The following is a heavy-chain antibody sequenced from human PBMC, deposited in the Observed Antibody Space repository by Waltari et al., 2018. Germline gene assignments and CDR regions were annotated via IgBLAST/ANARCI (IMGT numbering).Heavy chain of an antibody. V-gene: IGHV4-34*01. Sequence: QVQLQQWGAGLLKPSETLSLNCAVYGGSFSGYYWSWIRQPPGKGLEWIGEINHSGSTNYTPSLKGRVTISVDTSKTQFSLKRISVTAADTAVYYCARGPGSGGPYAFDIWGQGTMVTVSS. D-gene: IGHD2-15*01. CDR2: INHSGST. J-gene: IGHJ3*02. CDR3: ARGPGSGGPYAFDI. CDR1: GGSFSGYY.